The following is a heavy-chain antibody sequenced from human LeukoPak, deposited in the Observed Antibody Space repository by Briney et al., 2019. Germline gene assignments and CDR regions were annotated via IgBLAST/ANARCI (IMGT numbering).Heavy chain of an antibody. CDR1: GFTFSNYA. CDR3: TRDSTTFRFGY. D-gene: IGHD4-11*01. Sequence: GGSLRLSCAASGFTFSNYAMTWVRQAPGKGLEWVSAISGTGDHIYYADFLEGRFTISRDNSKNTLFLQMNSLRADDTAVYYCTRDSTTFRFGYWGQGTLVTVSS. J-gene: IGHJ4*02. V-gene: IGHV3-23*01. CDR2: ISGTGDHI.